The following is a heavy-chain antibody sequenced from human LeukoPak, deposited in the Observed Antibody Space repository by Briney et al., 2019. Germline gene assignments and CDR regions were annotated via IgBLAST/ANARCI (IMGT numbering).Heavy chain of an antibody. CDR3: AKGSHYYDSSGYLDYFDY. Sequence: GGSLRLSCAASGFTFSEYYMTWVRQAPGKGLEWVSAISGSGGSTYYADSVKGRFTISRDNSKNTLYLQMNSLRAEDTAVYYCAKGSHYYDSSGYLDYFDYWGQGTLVTVSS. CDR2: ISGSGGST. J-gene: IGHJ4*02. CDR1: GFTFSEYY. V-gene: IGHV3-23*01. D-gene: IGHD3-22*01.